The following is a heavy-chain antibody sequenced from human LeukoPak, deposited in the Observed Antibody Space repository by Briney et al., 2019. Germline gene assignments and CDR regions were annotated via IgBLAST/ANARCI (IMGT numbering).Heavy chain of an antibody. V-gene: IGHV4-59*11. CDR2: IYYSGSP. J-gene: IGHJ4*02. CDR3: ARGGWYEDY. D-gene: IGHD6-19*01. Sequence: PSETLSLTCTVSGGSMTSHYWSWSRQPPGKGLEWIGYIYYSGSPNYNPSLKSRVTISVDRSKNQFSLKLSSVTAADTAVYYCARGGWYEDYWGQGTLVTVSS. CDR1: GGSMTSHY.